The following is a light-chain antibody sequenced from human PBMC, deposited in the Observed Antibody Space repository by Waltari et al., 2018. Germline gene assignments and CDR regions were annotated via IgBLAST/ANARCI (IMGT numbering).Light chain of an antibody. J-gene: IGKJ1*01. Sequence: EIVLTPSPGTLSLPPGERATLSCSASQSVSRFFAWYQQKPGQAPSLLIYEASSRATDIPDRFSGSGSGTDFSLTISRLEPEDFAVYYCQKYGTLPATFGQGTKVEIK. CDR3: QKYGTLPAT. CDR1: QSVSRF. V-gene: IGKV3-20*01. CDR2: EAS.